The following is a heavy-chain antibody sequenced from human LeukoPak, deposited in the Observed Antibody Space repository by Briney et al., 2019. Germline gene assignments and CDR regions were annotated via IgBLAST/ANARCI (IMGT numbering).Heavy chain of an antibody. D-gene: IGHD6-13*01. CDR2: INADGSTT. V-gene: IGHV3-74*01. CDR1: GFTFSNYW. CDR3: ASFGAAAGGLDY. Sequence: GGSLRLSCAASGFTFSNYWMHWVRQAPGKGLVWVSRINADGSTTTYADSVKGRFTISRDNAKNTLYLQMNSLRADDTAVYYCASFGAAAGGLDYWGQGTLVTVSS. J-gene: IGHJ4*02.